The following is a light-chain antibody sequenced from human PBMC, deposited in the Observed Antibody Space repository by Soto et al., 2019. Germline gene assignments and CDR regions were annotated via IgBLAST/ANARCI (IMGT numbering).Light chain of an antibody. V-gene: IGKV3-15*01. CDR2: GVS. J-gene: IGKJ4*01. CDR3: QQYNNWPPGLT. CDR1: HSVRSN. Sequence: EIVMTQSPATLSVSPGERATLSCRASHSVRSNLAWYQQKPGQAPRLLIYGVSTRATGIPARFSGSGSGTEFTLTISSLQSEDFAVYYCQQYNNWPPGLTFGGGTKVDIK.